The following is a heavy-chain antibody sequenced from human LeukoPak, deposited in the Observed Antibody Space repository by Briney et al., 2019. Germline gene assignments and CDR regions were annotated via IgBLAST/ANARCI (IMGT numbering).Heavy chain of an antibody. CDR2: INQDGSQK. CDR1: GFTFSGNW. D-gene: IGHD1-26*01. J-gene: IGHJ5*02. Sequence: GGSLTLSCEASGFTFSGNWMSWVRQAPGKGLEWVASINQDGSQKLYMDSVKGRFTISRDNTKRSLYLQMNSLGAEDTAMYYCAKLLGTVTTYFSWGQRTRVTVSP. CDR3: AKLLGTVTTYFS. V-gene: IGHV3-7*01.